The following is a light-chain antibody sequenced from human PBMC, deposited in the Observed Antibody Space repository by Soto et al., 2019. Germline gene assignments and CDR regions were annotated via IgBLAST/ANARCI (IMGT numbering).Light chain of an antibody. CDR2: AAS. Sequence: EIVMTQSPAALSVSPGERVTLSCRASESGSSNLALYQQKAGQAPRLLMYAASSRATGIPDRFSGSGSGTDFTLTISRLEAEDFAVYYCQQSSSSPITFGQGTRLEIK. CDR3: QQSSSSPIT. V-gene: IGKV3-20*01. CDR1: ESGSSN. J-gene: IGKJ5*01.